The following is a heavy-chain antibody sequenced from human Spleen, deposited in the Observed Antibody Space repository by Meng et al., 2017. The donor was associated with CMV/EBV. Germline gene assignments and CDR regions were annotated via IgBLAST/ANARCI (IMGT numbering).Heavy chain of an antibody. CDR1: DSSSSYY. J-gene: IGHJ6*02. D-gene: IGHD3-10*01. CDR2: IYYSGST. V-gene: IGHV4-61*01. Sequence: DSSSSYYWSWTRQRPGKGLEWIGYIYYSGSTNYNPSLKSRVTISVDTSKNQFSLKLSSVTAADTAVYYCARDRYYYGSGSPYGMDVWGQGTTVTVSS. CDR3: ARDRYYYGSGSPYGMDV.